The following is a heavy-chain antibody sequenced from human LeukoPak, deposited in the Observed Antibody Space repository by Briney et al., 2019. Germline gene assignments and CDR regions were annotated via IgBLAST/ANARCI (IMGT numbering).Heavy chain of an antibody. D-gene: IGHD6-19*01. J-gene: IGHJ5*02. V-gene: IGHV4-39*01. CDR3: ASNGGQWLGYNWFDP. CDR2: IYYSGGT. CDR1: GGSISSSSYY. Sequence: KPSETLSLTCTVSGGSISSSSYYWGWIRQPPGKGLEWIGSIYYSGGTYYNPSLKSRVTISVDTSKNQFSLKLSSVTAADTAVYYCASNGGQWLGYNWFDPWGQGTLVTVSS.